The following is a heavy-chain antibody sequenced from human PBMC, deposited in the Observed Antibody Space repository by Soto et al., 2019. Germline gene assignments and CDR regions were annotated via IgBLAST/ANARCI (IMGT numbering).Heavy chain of an antibody. CDR1: GVSLNSYY. J-gene: IGHJ5*02. Sequence: SETLSLTCTFAGVSLNSYYLTLLRPPPGKGLEWIGYVYYSGNTNYNPSLKSRVTISVDTSKNQFSLKLGSVTAADTAVYYCAKIPWADYGGIFDTWGQGTLVTVSS. D-gene: IGHD4-17*01. CDR2: VYYSGNT. V-gene: IGHV4-59*01. CDR3: AKIPWADYGGIFDT.